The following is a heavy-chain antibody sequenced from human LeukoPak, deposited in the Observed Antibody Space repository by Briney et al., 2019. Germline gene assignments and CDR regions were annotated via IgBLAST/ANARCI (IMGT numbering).Heavy chain of an antibody. D-gene: IGHD3-9*01. CDR2: MNPNSGNT. V-gene: IGHV1-8*01. CDR1: GYTFTSYD. Sequence: ASVKVSCKASGYTFTSYDINWVRQATGQGLEWMGWMNPNSGNTGYAQKFQGRVTMTRNTSISTAYMELSSLRSEDTAVYYCARDPHYDILTGCYREPPVSGMDVWGQGTTVTVSS. CDR3: ARDPHYDILTGCYREPPVSGMDV. J-gene: IGHJ6*02.